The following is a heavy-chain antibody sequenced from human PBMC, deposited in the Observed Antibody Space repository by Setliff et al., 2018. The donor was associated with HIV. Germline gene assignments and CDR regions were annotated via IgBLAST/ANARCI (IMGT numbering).Heavy chain of an antibody. CDR2: MNTNSGNT. V-gene: IGHV1-8*02. Sequence: ASVKVSCKASVDTFTTYDINWVRQATGQGPEWIGWMNTNSGNTGYAQKFQVRVTMTRNTSISTAYMELSSLRSEDTAVYYCATYHAAAGGPFFDPWGQGTLVTVSS. CDR1: VDTFTTYD. D-gene: IGHD6-13*01. J-gene: IGHJ5*02. CDR3: ATYHAAAGGPFFDP.